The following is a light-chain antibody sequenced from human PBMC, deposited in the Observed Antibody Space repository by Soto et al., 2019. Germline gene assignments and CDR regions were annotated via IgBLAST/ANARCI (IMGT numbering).Light chain of an antibody. CDR1: SSDVGSYNL. V-gene: IGLV2-23*02. Sequence: QSALTQPASVSGSPGQSITISCTGTSSDVGSYNLVSWYQQHPGKTPKLMIYEVSKRPSGVPNGFSGSKSGNTASLTISGLQAEDEADDYCCSYAGSRRHYVFGSGTKVTVL. CDR2: EVS. CDR3: CSYAGSRRHYV. J-gene: IGLJ1*01.